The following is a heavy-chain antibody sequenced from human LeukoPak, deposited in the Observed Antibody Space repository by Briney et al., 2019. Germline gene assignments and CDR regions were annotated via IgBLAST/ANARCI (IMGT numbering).Heavy chain of an antibody. D-gene: IGHD4-23*01. V-gene: IGHV3-23*01. CDR1: GFTFSGYA. Sequence: GGSLRLSCAASGFTFSGYAMSWVGQAPGKGLEWVSGISGRGDNTYYADSVKGRFTISRDNSKNTSRLQMNSLRDEDTAVYYCAKRVQGNTGPFHCWGQGTLASVSS. J-gene: IGHJ4*02. CDR2: ISGRGDNT. CDR3: AKRVQGNTGPFHC.